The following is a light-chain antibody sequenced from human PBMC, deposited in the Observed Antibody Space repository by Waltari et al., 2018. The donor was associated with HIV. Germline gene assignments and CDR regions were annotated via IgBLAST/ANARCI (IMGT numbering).Light chain of an antibody. V-gene: IGLV1-44*01. J-gene: IGLJ2*01. CDR1: SSNIGSNT. Sequence: QSVLTQPPSASGTPGQRVTISCSGSSSNIGSNTVNWYQQLPGTAPKLLIYSNNQGPLGVPYRCCGAKSGTSASLAISGLQSEDEGGYYCAAWDDSLNAVVFGGGTKLTVL. CDR2: SNN. CDR3: AAWDDSLNAVV.